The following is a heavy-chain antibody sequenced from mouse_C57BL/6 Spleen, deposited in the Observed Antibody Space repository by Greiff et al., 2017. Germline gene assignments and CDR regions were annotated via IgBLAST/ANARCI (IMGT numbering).Heavy chain of an antibody. J-gene: IGHJ2*01. Sequence: EVQLQQSGPELVKPGASVKISCKASGYTFTDYYMNWVKQSHGKSLEWIGDINPNNGGTSYNQKFKGKATLTVDTSSSTAYMELRSLTYEDSAVYYCARFYDGYYYFGYWGQSTTLTVAS. D-gene: IGHD2-3*01. V-gene: IGHV1-26*01. CDR2: INPNNGGT. CDR3: ARFYDGYYYFGY. CDR1: GYTFTDYY.